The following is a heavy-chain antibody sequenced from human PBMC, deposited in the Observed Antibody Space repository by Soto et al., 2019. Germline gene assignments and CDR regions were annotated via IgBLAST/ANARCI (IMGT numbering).Heavy chain of an antibody. J-gene: IGHJ5*02. V-gene: IGHV4-31*03. Sequence: SETLSLTCTVSGGSISGYYWSWIRQHPGKGLEWIGYIYYSGSTYYNPSLKSRVTISVDTSKNQFSLKLSSVTAADTAVYYCARDPTPWGQGTLVTVSS. CDR1: GGSISGYY. CDR2: IYYSGST. CDR3: ARDPTP.